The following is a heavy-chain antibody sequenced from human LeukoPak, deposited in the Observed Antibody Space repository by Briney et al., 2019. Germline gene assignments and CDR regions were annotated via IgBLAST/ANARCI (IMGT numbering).Heavy chain of an antibody. Sequence: SGTLSLTCSVSGGSISSINWWSWVRQPPGKGLEWIGEIYHSGSTNYNSSLKSRVTISVDKSKNQYSLKLSSVTAADRAVYYCASEEEEEGDAFDIWGQGTMVTVSS. J-gene: IGHJ3*02. CDR1: GGSISSINW. V-gene: IGHV4-4*02. CDR3: ASEEEEEGDAFDI. CDR2: IYHSGST.